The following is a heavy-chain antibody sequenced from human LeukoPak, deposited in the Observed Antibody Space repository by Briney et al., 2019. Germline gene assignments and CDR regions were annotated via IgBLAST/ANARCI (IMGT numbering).Heavy chain of an antibody. CDR3: AREGTHVLFYAFDI. CDR2: ISSTSSYV. Sequence: PGGSLRLSCAASGFTFTTYSMTWVRQAPGKGPEWVSSISSTSSYVYYADSVRGRFTISRDNAKNSLYLQMNSLRAEDTAVYYCAREGTHVLFYAFDIWGQGTMVTVSS. J-gene: IGHJ3*02. CDR1: GFTFTTYS. V-gene: IGHV3-21*01. D-gene: IGHD3-10*02.